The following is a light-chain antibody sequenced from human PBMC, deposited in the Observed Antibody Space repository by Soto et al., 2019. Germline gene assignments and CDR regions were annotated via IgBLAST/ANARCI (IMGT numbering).Light chain of an antibody. V-gene: IGLV2-14*01. J-gene: IGLJ1*01. Sequence: QSVLGQPASVSGSPGQSITITCTGTSSDVGGYKYVSWYQQYPGKAPKLLIYEVSNRPSGISHRFSGSKSGNTASLTISGLQADDEADYYCSSYTARSSFAYVFGTGTQLTVL. CDR3: SSYTARSSFAYV. CDR2: EVS. CDR1: SSDVGGYKY.